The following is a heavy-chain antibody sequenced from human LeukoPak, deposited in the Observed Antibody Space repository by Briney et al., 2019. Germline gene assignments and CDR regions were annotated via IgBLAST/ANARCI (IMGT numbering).Heavy chain of an antibody. Sequence: QSGGSLRLSCAASGFTFSSYGMHWVRQAPGKGLEWVAVIWYDGSNKYYADSVKGRFTISRDNSKNTLYLQMNSLRAEDTAVYYCARARGQWELTHFDYWGQGTLATVSS. CDR1: GFTFSSYG. V-gene: IGHV3-33*01. D-gene: IGHD1-26*01. CDR3: ARARGQWELTHFDY. J-gene: IGHJ4*02. CDR2: IWYDGSNK.